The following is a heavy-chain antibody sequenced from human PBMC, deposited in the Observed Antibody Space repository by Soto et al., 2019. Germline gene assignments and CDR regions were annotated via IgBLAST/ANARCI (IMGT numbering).Heavy chain of an antibody. Sequence: GGSLRLSCAASGFTFSSYAMSWVRQAPGKGLEWVSAFSVSFVSTYYADSVKGRFTISRDNSKNTLFLQMNSLRAEDTAVYYCAKDRGAVAAQHHYWGQGTLVTVSS. J-gene: IGHJ4*02. CDR1: GFTFSSYA. D-gene: IGHD6-19*01. V-gene: IGHV3-23*01. CDR3: AKDRGAVAAQHHY. CDR2: FSVSFVST.